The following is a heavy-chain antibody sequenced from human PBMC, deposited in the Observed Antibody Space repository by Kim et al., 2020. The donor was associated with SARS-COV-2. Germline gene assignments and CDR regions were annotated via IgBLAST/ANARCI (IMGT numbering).Heavy chain of an antibody. V-gene: IGHV3-53*05. CDR2: TYSGGKT. CDR3: ARDQGFYAV. Sequence: GGSLRLSCTASGFTVSSNHMSWVRQAPGKGLEWVSVTYSGGKTHYADSVEGRFITSRDNSKNTLYLQMNSLRVEDTAVYYCARDQGFYAVWGQGNLVTVSS. J-gene: IGHJ4*02. CDR1: GFTVSSNH. D-gene: IGHD2-2*01.